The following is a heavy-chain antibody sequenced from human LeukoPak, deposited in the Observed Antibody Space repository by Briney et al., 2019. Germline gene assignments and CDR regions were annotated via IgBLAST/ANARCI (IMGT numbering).Heavy chain of an antibody. D-gene: IGHD6-13*01. CDR2: IYPDNSNT. CDR1: GYSFTSYW. V-gene: IGHV5-51*01. CDR3: ARHLAAAGIDP. Sequence: GESLKISCKGSGYSFTSYWIAWVRQMPGKGLEWMGIIYPDNSNTRYSPSFQGQVTISADKSISTAYLQWSSLKASDTAMYYCARHLAAAGIDPWGQGTLVTVSS. J-gene: IGHJ5*02.